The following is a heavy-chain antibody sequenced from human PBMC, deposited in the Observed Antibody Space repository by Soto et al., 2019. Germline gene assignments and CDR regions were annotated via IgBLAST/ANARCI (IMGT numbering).Heavy chain of an antibody. Sequence: QVQLVESGGGVVQPGRSLRLSCAASGFTFSSHGMHWVRQAPGKGLEWVATIWSDGGGQHYIDSVKGRFTISRDNSENTQYLQMNNLRAEDTAVYYCARDMGFGKLGFDFDYRGQGTLVTVSS. V-gene: IGHV3-33*01. CDR1: GFTFSSHG. CDR3: ARDMGFGKLGFDFDY. CDR2: IWSDGGGQ. D-gene: IGHD3-16*01. J-gene: IGHJ4*02.